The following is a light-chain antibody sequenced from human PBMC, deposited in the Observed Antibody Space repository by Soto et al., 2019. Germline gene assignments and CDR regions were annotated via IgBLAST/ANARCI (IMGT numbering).Light chain of an antibody. Sequence: QSALTQPRSVSGSPGQSVTISCTGTSNDVGGYNFVSWYQQHPGKVPKLFIYDVSRRPPGVPDRFSGSKSGNTASLTISGLQAEDEGDYYCSSYAGSYTVVFGGGTKLTVL. CDR2: DVS. CDR1: SNDVGGYNF. CDR3: SSYAGSYTVV. V-gene: IGLV2-11*01. J-gene: IGLJ2*01.